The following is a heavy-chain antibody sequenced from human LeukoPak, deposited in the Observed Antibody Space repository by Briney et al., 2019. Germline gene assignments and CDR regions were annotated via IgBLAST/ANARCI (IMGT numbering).Heavy chain of an antibody. Sequence: SETLSLTCSVSGGSISSSSYYWGWIRQPPGKGLEWIGSIYYSGTTHYNPSLKSRITISVDTSKNQFSLKLSSVTAADTAVYYCASIYRYYFDCWGQGTLVTVSS. D-gene: IGHD3-16*02. CDR2: IYYSGTT. J-gene: IGHJ4*02. CDR1: GGSISSSSYY. V-gene: IGHV4-39*07. CDR3: ASIYRYYFDC.